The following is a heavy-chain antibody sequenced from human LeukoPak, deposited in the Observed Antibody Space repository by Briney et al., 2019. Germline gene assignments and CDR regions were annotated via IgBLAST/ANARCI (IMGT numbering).Heavy chain of an antibody. Sequence: ASVKVSCKASGYTFTSYGISWVRQAPGQGLEWMGWISAYNGNTNYAQKLQGRVTMTTDTSTSTAYMGLRSLRSDDTAVYYCARDRGYDILTGYVFDYWGQGTLVTVSS. CDR2: ISAYNGNT. V-gene: IGHV1-18*01. D-gene: IGHD3-9*01. CDR3: ARDRGYDILTGYVFDY. J-gene: IGHJ4*02. CDR1: GYTFTSYG.